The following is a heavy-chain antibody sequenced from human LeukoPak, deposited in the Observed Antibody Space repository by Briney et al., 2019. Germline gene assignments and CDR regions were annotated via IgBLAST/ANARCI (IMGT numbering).Heavy chain of an antibody. D-gene: IGHD3-10*01. CDR1: GYTFTGYY. Sequence: GASVKVSCKASGYTFTGYYMHWVRQATGQGLEWMGWINPNSGGTNYAQKFQGRVTMTRDTSISTAYMELSRLRSDDTAVYYCARGLQGSNYYYYYMDVWGKGTTVTVSS. CDR3: ARGLQGSNYYYYYMDV. V-gene: IGHV1-2*02. CDR2: INPNSGGT. J-gene: IGHJ6*03.